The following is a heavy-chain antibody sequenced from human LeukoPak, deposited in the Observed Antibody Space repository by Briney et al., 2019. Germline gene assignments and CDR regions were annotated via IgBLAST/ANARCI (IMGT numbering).Heavy chain of an antibody. CDR2: ISAYNGNT. V-gene: IGHV1-18*01. D-gene: IGHD3-16*01. J-gene: IGHJ4*02. Sequence: GASVKVSCKTSGYTSSSYGITWVRQAPGQGLEWMGWISAYNGNTYYAEKFQGRSTMTTDTSTSTAYMELRSLRADDTALYYCARGGLPSRIDSWGQGTLVTVSS. CDR3: ARGGLPSRIDS. CDR1: GYTSSSYG.